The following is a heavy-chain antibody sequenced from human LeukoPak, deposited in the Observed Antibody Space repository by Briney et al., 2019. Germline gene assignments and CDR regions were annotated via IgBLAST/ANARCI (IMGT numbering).Heavy chain of an antibody. D-gene: IGHD1-7*01. CDR2: IIPIFGTA. CDR1: GGTFSSYA. Sequence: SVKVSCKASGGTFSSYAISWVRHAPGQGLEKMSGIIPIFGTANYAQKFQGRVTITTDESTSTAYMELSSLRSEDTAVYYCARGIEGSELSWFDPWGQGTLVTVSS. J-gene: IGHJ5*02. CDR3: ARGIEGSELSWFDP. V-gene: IGHV1-69*05.